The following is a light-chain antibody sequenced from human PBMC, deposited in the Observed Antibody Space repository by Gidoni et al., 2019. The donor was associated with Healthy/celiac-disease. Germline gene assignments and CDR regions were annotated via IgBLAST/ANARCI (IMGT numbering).Light chain of an antibody. J-gene: IGKJ2*04. CDR1: QSVSSSY. CDR3: QQYGSSPMCS. Sequence: EIVLTQSPGTLSLSSGERATLSCRASQSVSSSYLAWYQQKPGQAPRLLIYGASSRATGIPDRFSGSGSGTDFTLTISRLEPEDCAVYYCQQYGSSPMCSFGQGTKLEIK. CDR2: GAS. V-gene: IGKV3-20*01.